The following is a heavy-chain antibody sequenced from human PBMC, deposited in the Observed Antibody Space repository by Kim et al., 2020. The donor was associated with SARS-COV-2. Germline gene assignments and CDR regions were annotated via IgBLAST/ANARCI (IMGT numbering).Heavy chain of an antibody. V-gene: IGHV1-18*01. CDR1: GYTFTSYG. D-gene: IGHD1-26*01. CDR3: ARSQWELLSSHWFDP. CDR2: ISAYNGNT. J-gene: IGHJ5*02. Sequence: ASVKVSCKASGYTFTSYGISWVRQAPGQGLEWMGWISAYNGNTNYAQKLQGRVTMTTDTSTSTAYMELRSLRSDDTAVYYCARSQWELLSSHWFDPWGQGTLVTVSS.